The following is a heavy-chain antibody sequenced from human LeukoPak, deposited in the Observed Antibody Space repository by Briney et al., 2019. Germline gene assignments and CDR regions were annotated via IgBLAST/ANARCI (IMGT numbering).Heavy chain of an antibody. CDR3: ARTPRYDFWSANWFDP. Sequence: GGSLRLSCAASGFTFSSYAMSRVRQAPGKGLEWVSAISGSGGSTYYADSVKGRFTISRDNSKNTLYLQMNSLRAEDTAVYYCARTPRYDFWSANWFDPWGQGTLVTVSS. CDR1: GFTFSSYA. CDR2: ISGSGGST. D-gene: IGHD3-3*01. J-gene: IGHJ5*02. V-gene: IGHV3-23*01.